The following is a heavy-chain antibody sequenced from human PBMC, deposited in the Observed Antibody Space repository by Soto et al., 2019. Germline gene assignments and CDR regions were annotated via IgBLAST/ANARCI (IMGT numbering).Heavy chain of an antibody. V-gene: IGHV3-48*01. D-gene: IGHD6-6*01. CDR2: ISSSSSTI. J-gene: IGHJ3*02. CDR3: AKEAYAYSSSPFSTAFDI. Sequence: GGSLRLSCTASGFIFGDYAMSWFRQAPGKGLEWVSYISSSSSTIYYADSVKGRFTISRDNAKNSLYLQMNSLRAEDTAVYYCAKEAYAYSSSPFSTAFDIWGQGTMVTVSS. CDR1: GFIFGDYA.